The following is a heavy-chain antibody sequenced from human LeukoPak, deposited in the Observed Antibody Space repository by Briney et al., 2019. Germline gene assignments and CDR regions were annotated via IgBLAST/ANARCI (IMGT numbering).Heavy chain of an antibody. CDR1: GFTFSSYS. V-gene: IGHV3-21*01. D-gene: IGHD6-13*01. CDR2: ISSSSSYI. CDR3: EGGYSSSWYHFDY. Sequence: GGSLRLSCAASGFTFSSYSMNWVRQAPGKGLEWVSSISSSSSYIYYADSVKGRFTISRDNAKNSLYLQMNSLRAEDTAVYYCEGGYSSSWYHFDYWGQGTLVTVSS. J-gene: IGHJ4*02.